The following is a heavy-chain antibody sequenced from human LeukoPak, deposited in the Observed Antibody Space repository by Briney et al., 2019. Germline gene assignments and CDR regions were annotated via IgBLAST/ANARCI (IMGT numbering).Heavy chain of an antibody. V-gene: IGHV3-7*01. CDR3: ARDRAWNYFDY. D-gene: IGHD3-3*01. J-gene: IGHJ4*02. Sequence: GGSLRLSCAASGFTFSSYWMSWVRQAPGKGLEWVANIKQDGSEKYYVDSVKGRFTISRDNSKSTLCLQMDSLRAEDTAVYYCARDRAWNYFDYWGQGTLVTVSS. CDR1: GFTFSSYW. CDR2: IKQDGSEK.